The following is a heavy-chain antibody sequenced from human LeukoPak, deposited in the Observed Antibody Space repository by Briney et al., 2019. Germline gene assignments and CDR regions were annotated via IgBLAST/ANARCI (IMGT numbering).Heavy chain of an antibody. Sequence: PSETLSLTCTVSGGSMSSYYWSWIRQPPGKRLEWIGYIYYSGSTNYNPSLESRVTIPVDTSSNQFSLKLSSVTAADTAVYYCARRYYGSGSYYSNFDYWGQGTLVTVSS. CDR3: ARRYYGSGSYYSNFDY. CDR2: IYYSGST. CDR1: GGSMSSYY. J-gene: IGHJ4*02. V-gene: IGHV4-59*08. D-gene: IGHD3-10*01.